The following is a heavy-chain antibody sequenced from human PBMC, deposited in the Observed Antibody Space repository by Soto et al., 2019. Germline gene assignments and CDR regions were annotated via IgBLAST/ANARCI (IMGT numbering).Heavy chain of an antibody. J-gene: IGHJ4*02. CDR2: ISGSGGST. V-gene: IGHV3-23*01. CDR1: GFTFSSYA. CDR3: AKVAPYDFWSGYSSYYFDY. D-gene: IGHD3-3*01. Sequence: EVQLLESGGGLVQPGGSLSLSCAASGFTFSSYAMSWVRQAPGKGLEWVSAISGSGGSTYYADSVKGRFTISRENSKNTLYLQMNSLRAEDTAVYYCAKVAPYDFWSGYSSYYFDYWGQGTLVTVSS.